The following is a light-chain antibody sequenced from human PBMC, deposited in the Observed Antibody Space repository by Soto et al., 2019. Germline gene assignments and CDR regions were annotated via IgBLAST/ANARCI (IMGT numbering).Light chain of an antibody. V-gene: IGKV3-20*01. CDR3: QQYGSSPT. CDR2: GAS. CDR1: QSVSSSY. J-gene: IGKJ2*01. Sequence: EIVLTQSPGTLSLSPGERATLSCRASQSVSSSYLAWYQQKPGQAPMLLSYGASSRATGIPDRFSGSGSGTDFTLTISRLEPEDFAVYYCQQYGSSPTFGQGTKLEI.